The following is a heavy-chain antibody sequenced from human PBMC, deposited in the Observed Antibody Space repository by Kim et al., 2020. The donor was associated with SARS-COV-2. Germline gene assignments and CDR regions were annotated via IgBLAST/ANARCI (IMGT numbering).Heavy chain of an antibody. Sequence: GESLKISCQGSGYSFKDHFIIWVRQKIGKGLEWMGRVDPIDSYTTYSPSFQGHVSISSDRSTSIAYLQWHSLRASDTGVYFCARRRCSGTSCFFDHWGQGTLVIVSS. CDR2: VDPIDSYT. J-gene: IGHJ4*02. CDR3: ARRRCSGTSCFFDH. CDR1: GYSFKDHF. V-gene: IGHV5-10-1*01. D-gene: IGHD2-2*01.